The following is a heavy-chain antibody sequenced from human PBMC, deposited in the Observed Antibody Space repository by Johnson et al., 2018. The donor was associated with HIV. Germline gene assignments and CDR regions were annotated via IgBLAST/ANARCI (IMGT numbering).Heavy chain of an antibody. J-gene: IGHJ3*02. CDR1: GFSFSAYW. V-gene: IGHV3-7*01. Sequence: EQLVESGGGLVQPGGSLRLSCAASGFSFSAYWMAWVRQGPGKALEWVANINEDGSEKNYVDSVKGRFTISRDNAMNSVYLQMNSLRAEDTGVYYCSSGDVFNIWGQGTMVTVSS. CDR3: SSGDVFNI. D-gene: IGHD6-19*01. CDR2: INEDGSEK.